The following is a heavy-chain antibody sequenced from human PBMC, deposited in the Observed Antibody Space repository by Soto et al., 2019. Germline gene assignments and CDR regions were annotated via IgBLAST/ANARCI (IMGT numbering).Heavy chain of an antibody. CDR1: GFTFSSYA. CDR3: AKVRFLEWLLYGNDAFDI. V-gene: IGHV3-23*01. D-gene: IGHD3-3*01. CDR2: ISGSGGST. Sequence: GGSLRLSCAASGFTFSSYAMSWVRQAPGKGLEWVSAISGSGGSTYYADSVKGRFTISRDNSKNTLYLQMNSLRAEDTAVYYCAKVRFLEWLLYGNDAFDIWGQGTMVTVSS. J-gene: IGHJ3*02.